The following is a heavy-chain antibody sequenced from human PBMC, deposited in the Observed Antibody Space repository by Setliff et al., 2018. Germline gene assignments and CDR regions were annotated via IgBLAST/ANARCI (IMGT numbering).Heavy chain of an antibody. V-gene: IGHV4-59*01. CDR2: VYYSGTA. J-gene: IGHJ4*02. D-gene: IGHD5-12*01. CDR3: ARGGTFRYFDY. CDR1: GGSFTPYY. Sequence: SETLSLTCTVSGGSFTPYYWSWIRQPPGKGLEWIGYVYYSGTAYYNPSLKSRVTVIVDTSKNQFSLRLSSVAAADTAVYYCARGGTFRYFDYWGQGTPVTVSS.